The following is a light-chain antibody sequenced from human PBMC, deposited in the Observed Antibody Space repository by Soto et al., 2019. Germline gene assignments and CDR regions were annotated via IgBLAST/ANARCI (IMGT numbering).Light chain of an antibody. J-gene: IGKJ5*01. CDR1: QSVSSN. CDR3: QQYNNWPIT. CDR2: GAS. Sequence: LTQSPGTLSLSPGERATLYCRASQSVSSNLAWYQQKPGQAPRLLIYGASTRATGIPARFSGSGSGTEFTLTISSLQSEDFAVYYCQQYNNWPITFGQGTRLEIK. V-gene: IGKV3-15*01.